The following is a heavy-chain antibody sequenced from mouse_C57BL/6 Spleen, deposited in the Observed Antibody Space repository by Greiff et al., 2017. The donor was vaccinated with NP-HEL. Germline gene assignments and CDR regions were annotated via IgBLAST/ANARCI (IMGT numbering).Heavy chain of an antibody. CDR3: ARKSPPWYFDV. J-gene: IGHJ1*03. CDR1: GFSLTSYG. CDR2: IWSGGST. V-gene: IGHV2-2*01. Sequence: VQLQQSGPGLVQPSQSLSITCTVSGFSLTSYGVHWVRQSPGKGLEWLGVIWSGGSTDYNAAFISSLSISKDNTKFQVFLKMNSLQADDTAIYYCARKSPPWYFDVWGTGTTVTVSS.